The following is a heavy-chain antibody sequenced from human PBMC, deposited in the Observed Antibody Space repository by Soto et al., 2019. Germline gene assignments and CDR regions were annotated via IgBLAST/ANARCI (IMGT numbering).Heavy chain of an antibody. CDR3: ARQGWELERTPGVHFDP. J-gene: IGHJ5*02. V-gene: IGHV4-39*01. Sequence: SETLSLTCTVSGGSISSSSYYWGWIRQPPGKGLEWIGSIYYSGSTYYNPSLKSRVTISVDTSKNQFSLKLSSVTAADTAVYYCARQGWELERTPGVHFDPWGQGTLVTVSS. CDR2: IYYSGST. D-gene: IGHD1-1*01. CDR1: GGSISSSSYY.